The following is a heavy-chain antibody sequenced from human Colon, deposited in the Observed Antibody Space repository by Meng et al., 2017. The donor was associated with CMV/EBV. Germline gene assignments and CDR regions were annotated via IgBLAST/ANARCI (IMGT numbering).Heavy chain of an antibody. Sequence: FSCSTSAMSWVRQAPGKGLEWVSSISATGGSTFYSDSLKGRFTISRDNSKGTMFLQMNSLRVEDTAVYYCAKDGFDSSGSYTYYYDSWGQGTLVTVSS. D-gene: IGHD3-22*01. CDR1: FSCSTSA. CDR2: ISATGGST. J-gene: IGHJ4*02. CDR3: AKDGFDSSGSYTYYYDS. V-gene: IGHV3-23*01.